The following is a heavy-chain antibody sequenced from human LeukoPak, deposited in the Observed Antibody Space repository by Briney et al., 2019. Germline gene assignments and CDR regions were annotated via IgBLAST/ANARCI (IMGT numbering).Heavy chain of an antibody. CDR1: GFTFSSYS. V-gene: IGHV3-21*01. Sequence: GGSLRLSCAASGFTFSSYSMNWVRQAPGKGLEWVSSISSSSSYIYYADSVKGRFTISRDNAKNSLYPQMNSLRAEDTAVYYCARDWGSWDFDYWGQGTLVTVSS. D-gene: IGHD6-13*01. CDR2: ISSSSSYI. CDR3: ARDWGSWDFDY. J-gene: IGHJ4*02.